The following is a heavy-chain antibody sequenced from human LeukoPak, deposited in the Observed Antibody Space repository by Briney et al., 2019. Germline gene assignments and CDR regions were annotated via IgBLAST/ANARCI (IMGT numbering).Heavy chain of an antibody. D-gene: IGHD3-22*01. V-gene: IGHV1-24*01. Sequence: ASVKVSCKVSGYTLTELSMHWVRQAPGKGLEWMGGFDPEDGETIYAQKFQGRVTITEDTSTDTAYMELSSLRSEDTAVYYCATAQRYYYDSSGGFDLWGRGTLVTVSS. CDR1: GYTLTELS. J-gene: IGHJ2*01. CDR3: ATAQRYYYDSSGGFDL. CDR2: FDPEDGET.